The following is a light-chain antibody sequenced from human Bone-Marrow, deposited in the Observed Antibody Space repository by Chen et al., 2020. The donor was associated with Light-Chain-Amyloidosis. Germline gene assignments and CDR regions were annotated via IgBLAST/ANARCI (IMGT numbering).Light chain of an antibody. CDR2: EVT. Sequence: QSALTQPASVSGSPGQSITTYCSGTSSDVGGDNHVSWYQQHPDKAPKLMIYEVTNRPSWVPDRFSGSKSDNTASLTISGLQTEDEADYFCSSYTITNTLVFGSGTRVTVL. CDR3: SSYTITNTLV. CDR1: SSDVGGDNH. V-gene: IGLV2-14*01. J-gene: IGLJ1*01.